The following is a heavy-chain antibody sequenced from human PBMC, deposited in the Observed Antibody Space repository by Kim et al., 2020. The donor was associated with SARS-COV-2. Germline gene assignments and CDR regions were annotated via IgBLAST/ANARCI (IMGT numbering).Heavy chain of an antibody. V-gene: IGHV4-31*02. J-gene: IGHJ4*02. D-gene: IGHD3-10*01. CDR3: ARNTMVRGVITNFDY. Sequence: SLKSRVTISVATSKNQFSLKLSSGTAADTAVYYCARNTMVRGVITNFDYWGQGTLVTVSS.